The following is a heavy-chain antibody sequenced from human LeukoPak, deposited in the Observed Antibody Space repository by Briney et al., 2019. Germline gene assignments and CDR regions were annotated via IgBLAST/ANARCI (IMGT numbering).Heavy chain of an antibody. CDR2: INPNSGGT. J-gene: IGHJ6*02. CDR1: GYTFTGYY. Sequence: GASVKVSRKASGYTFTGYYMHWVRQAPGQGLEWMGWINPNSGGTNYAQKFQGRVTMTRDTSISTAYMELSRLRSDDTAVYYCARAFYYYYGMDVWGQGTTVTVSS. CDR3: ARAFYYYYGMDV. V-gene: IGHV1-2*02.